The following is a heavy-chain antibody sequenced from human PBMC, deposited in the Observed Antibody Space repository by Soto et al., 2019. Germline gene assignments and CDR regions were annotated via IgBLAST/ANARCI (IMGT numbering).Heavy chain of an antibody. J-gene: IGHJ2*01. CDR2: ISYSGST. V-gene: IGHV4-30-4*01. D-gene: IGHD2-15*01. Sequence: QVQLQESGPGLVKPSQTLSLTCTVSGGSITGGDYYWSWIRRPPGKGLECIEYISYSGSTSCNPSLQSRVTIAVATSKHRFSLKLSSVTAADPAEYYCASGCPADPLGTGCFDLWGRGTLVTVSS. CDR1: GGSITGGDYY. CDR3: ASGCPADPLGTGCFDL.